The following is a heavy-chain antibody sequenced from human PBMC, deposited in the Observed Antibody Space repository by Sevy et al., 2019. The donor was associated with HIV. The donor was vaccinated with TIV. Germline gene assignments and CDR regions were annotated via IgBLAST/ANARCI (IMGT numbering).Heavy chain of an antibody. D-gene: IGHD6-6*01. J-gene: IGHJ6*03. V-gene: IGHV3-15*01. CDR1: RFTLSNAW. CDR3: TKEVWYIPAIAARRGQFYYNYYMDV. Sequence: GGSLRLSCAASRFTLSNAWMNWVRQAPGKGLEWVGRIKSKSDGGTTDYAAPVKGRFTISRDVSENTLYLQMNSLKTGDTANYFVTKEVWYIPAIAARRGQFYYNYYMDVWGKGTTVTVSS. CDR2: IKSKSDGGTT.